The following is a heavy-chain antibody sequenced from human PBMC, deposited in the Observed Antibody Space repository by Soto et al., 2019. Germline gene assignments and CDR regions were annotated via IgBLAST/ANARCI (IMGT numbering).Heavy chain of an antibody. J-gene: IGHJ6*02. CDR2: IYPGDSDT. CDR1: GYSFTSYW. CDR3: ARLSSSWYVSVYYFYGMDV. Sequence: GESLKISCKGSGYSFTSYWIGWVRQMPGKGLEWMGIIYPGDSDTRYSPSFQGQVTISADKSISTAYLQWSSLKASDTAMYYCARLSSSWYVSVYYFYGMDVWGHGTTVTVPS. D-gene: IGHD6-13*01. V-gene: IGHV5-51*01.